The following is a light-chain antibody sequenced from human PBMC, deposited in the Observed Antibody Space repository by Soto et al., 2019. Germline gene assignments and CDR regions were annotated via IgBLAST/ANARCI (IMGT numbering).Light chain of an antibody. CDR2: DAS. CDR1: QSISTY. Sequence: DIQMTQSPSTLSASVGDRVTITCRASQSISTYLAWYQQKPGKAPNLLIYDASSLQSGVPSRFSGSGSGTEFTLTISSLQPDDFATYYCQQYNSYSTFGQGTKVDIK. V-gene: IGKV1-5*01. CDR3: QQYNSYST. J-gene: IGKJ1*01.